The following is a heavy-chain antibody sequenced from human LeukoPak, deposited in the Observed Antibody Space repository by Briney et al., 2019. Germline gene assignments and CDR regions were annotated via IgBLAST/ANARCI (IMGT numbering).Heavy chain of an antibody. CDR3: ARTQSQSGSYRYYFGY. CDR1: GASVGSAGYH. J-gene: IGHJ4*02. Sequence: SETLSLTCTVSGASVGSAGYHWSWIRQPPGGGLEWIGFIYYISNTNYNPSLKSRVTMSVDPSKNQFSLKLNSVTAADTAVYYCARTQSQSGSYRYYFGYWGQGTLVTVSS. CDR2: IYYISNT. D-gene: IGHD1-26*01. V-gene: IGHV4-61*08.